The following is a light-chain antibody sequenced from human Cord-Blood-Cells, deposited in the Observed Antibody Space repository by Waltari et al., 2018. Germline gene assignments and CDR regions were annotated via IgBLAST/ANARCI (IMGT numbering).Light chain of an antibody. CDR2: PAS. V-gene: IGKV1-39*01. J-gene: IGKJ1*01. Sequence: DIQMTQSPSSLSASVGDRVTITCRESQSISSYLNWYQQKPGKAPKLLIYPASSLQSGVPSRFSVSGSGTDFTLTISSLQPEDCATYYCQQSYSTPRTFGQGTKVEIK. CDR3: QQSYSTPRT. CDR1: QSISSY.